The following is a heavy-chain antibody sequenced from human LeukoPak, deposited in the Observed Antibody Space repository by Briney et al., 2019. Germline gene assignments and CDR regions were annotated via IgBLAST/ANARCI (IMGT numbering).Heavy chain of an antibody. Sequence: SETLSLTCTVSGASITSISDYWGWFRQPPGKGLEWIGSIRYSGTTYHSPSLRSRLTMSIDTSKNQFSLKLSSVTAADTAVYHCARHYYGSDVWGYYFDNWGQGTLVAVSS. CDR2: IRYSGTT. J-gene: IGHJ4*02. V-gene: IGHV4-39*01. D-gene: IGHD3-22*01. CDR3: ARHYYGSDVWGYYFDN. CDR1: GASITSISDY.